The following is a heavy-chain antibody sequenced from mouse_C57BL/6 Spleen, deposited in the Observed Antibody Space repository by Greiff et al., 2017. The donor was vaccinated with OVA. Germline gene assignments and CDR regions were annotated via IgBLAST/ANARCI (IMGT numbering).Heavy chain of an antibody. CDR3: TRCERSNYYAMDY. J-gene: IGHJ4*01. CDR2: INPNYGPT. CDR1: GYSFTDYN. Sequence: VQLQQSGPELVKPGASVKISCKASGYSFTDYNMNWVQQSNGKSLEWIGVINPNYGPTSYNQTFKGKATLTVDKSTSTVYMQLNSLSAEDSAYYCGTRCERSNYYAMDYWGQGTSVTVSS. V-gene: IGHV1-39*01. D-gene: IGHD2-5*01.